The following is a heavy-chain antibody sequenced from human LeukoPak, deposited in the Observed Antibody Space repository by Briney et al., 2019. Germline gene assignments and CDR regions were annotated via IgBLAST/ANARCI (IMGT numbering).Heavy chain of an antibody. CDR2: ISGSGGRT. D-gene: IGHD6-19*01. J-gene: IGHJ4*02. CDR3: AKGRYSGDWSYYFDY. Sequence: GGSLRLSCVASGFTFTSYAMSWVRQAPGKGLDWVSGISGSGGRTYYADSVKGRFTISGDNSKNTLYLQMNSLRAEDTAVYYCAKGRYSGDWSYYFDYWGQGTLVTVSS. CDR1: GFTFTSYA. V-gene: IGHV3-23*01.